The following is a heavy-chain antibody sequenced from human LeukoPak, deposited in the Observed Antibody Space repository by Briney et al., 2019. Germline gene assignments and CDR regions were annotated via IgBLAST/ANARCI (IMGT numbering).Heavy chain of an antibody. D-gene: IGHD1-26*01. CDR3: AIRTGRGTFDY. Sequence: GASLRLSCAASGLTAGRYAMSWVRQGPGKGLEWVSAISGSGSSTYYTQSVKGRFTITRDNSKNPLFLQATSLRAEDTDVYFCAIRTGRGTFDYWGQGTLVTVSS. CDR2: ISGSGSST. CDR1: GLTAGRYA. J-gene: IGHJ4*02. V-gene: IGHV3-23*01.